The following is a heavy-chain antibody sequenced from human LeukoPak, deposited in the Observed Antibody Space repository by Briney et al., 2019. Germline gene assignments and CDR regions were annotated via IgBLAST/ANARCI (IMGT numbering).Heavy chain of an antibody. CDR1: GGSISSSSYY. D-gene: IGHD3-9*01. V-gene: IGHV4-39*07. CDR2: INHSGST. J-gene: IGHJ3*02. CDR3: ARAATIHHYAFDI. Sequence: SETLSLTCTVSGGSISSSSYYWGWIRQPPGKGLEWIGEINHSGSTNYNPSLKSRVTISVDTSKNQFSLKLSSVTAADTAVYYCARAATIHHYAFDIWGQGTMVTVSS.